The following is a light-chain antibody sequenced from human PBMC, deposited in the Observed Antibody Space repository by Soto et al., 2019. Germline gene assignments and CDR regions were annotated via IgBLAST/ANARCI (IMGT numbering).Light chain of an antibody. J-gene: IGLJ2*01. CDR3: GSYTSSRRVV. Sequence: QSVLTQPASVSGSPGQSITISCTGTSSDVGGYNYVSWYQQHPGKAPKLMIYDVSNRPSGVSNRFSGSKSGNTASLTISGVHAEDEADYYCGSYTSSRRVVFGGGTKLTVL. CDR1: SSDVGGYNY. V-gene: IGLV2-14*01. CDR2: DVS.